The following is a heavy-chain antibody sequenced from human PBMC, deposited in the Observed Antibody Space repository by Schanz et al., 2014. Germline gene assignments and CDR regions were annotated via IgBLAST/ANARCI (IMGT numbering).Heavy chain of an antibody. CDR1: GFTVSSNY. CDR3: ARGYSNIWSPMAY. CDR2: IYSGGST. V-gene: IGHV3-66*03. Sequence: EVQLVESGGGLIQPGGSLRLSCAASGFTVSSNYMSWVRQAPGKGLEWVAVIYSGGSTFYTDSVKGRFTISRDNSKNTLYLQMSSLKTEDTAVYYCARGYSNIWSPMAYWGQGTLVAVSS. J-gene: IGHJ4*02. D-gene: IGHD6-13*01.